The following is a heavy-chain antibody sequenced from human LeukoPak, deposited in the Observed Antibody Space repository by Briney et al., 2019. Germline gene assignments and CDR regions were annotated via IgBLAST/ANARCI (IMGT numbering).Heavy chain of an antibody. J-gene: IGHJ5*02. Sequence: PSETLSLTCAVSGGSLRGYSWSWLRQPPGKGLEWMGEINHRGGTSYNPSLTSRVTISVDTSKNQFSLKLNSVTAADAAVYYCTRGASGSYKGSGDNWFDPWGQGALVTVSS. V-gene: IGHV4-34*01. D-gene: IGHD1-26*01. CDR2: INHRGGT. CDR1: GGSLRGYS. CDR3: TRGASGSYKGSGDNWFDP.